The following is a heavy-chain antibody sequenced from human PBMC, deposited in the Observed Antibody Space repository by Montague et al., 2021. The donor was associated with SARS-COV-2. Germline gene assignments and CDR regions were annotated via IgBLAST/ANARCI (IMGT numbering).Heavy chain of an antibody. J-gene: IGHJ4*02. CDR3: ARSTSGWFIY. D-gene: IGHD6-19*01. Sequence: SETLSLTCSVSGXSISSTSFFWAWIRQPPGKGLEWVGSMYSSGTTYYNPSLKSRVTISGDTSRNQLSVRLSSVTAADTAVYYCARSTSGWFIYWGQGTLVTVSS. V-gene: IGHV4-39*01. CDR1: GXSISSTSFF. CDR2: MYSSGTT.